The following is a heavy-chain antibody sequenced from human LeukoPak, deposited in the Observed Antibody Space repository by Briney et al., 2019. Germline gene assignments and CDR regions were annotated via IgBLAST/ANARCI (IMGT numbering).Heavy chain of an antibody. CDR2: MSYSGST. V-gene: IGHV4-39*07. Sequence: PSETLSLICTVSGGSISISNYYWGWIRQPPGKGLEWIASMSYSGSTYYNPSLKTRVTVSLDTSKNQFSLNLISVTAADTAVYYCARSPQGTATTANWLDPWGQGTLVTVSS. J-gene: IGHJ5*02. D-gene: IGHD4-17*01. CDR3: ARSPQGTATTANWLDP. CDR1: GGSISISNYY.